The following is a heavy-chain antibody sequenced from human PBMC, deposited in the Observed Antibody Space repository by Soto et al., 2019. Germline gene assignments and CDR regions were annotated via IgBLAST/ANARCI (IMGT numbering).Heavy chain of an antibody. CDR2: ISGGGDTT. Sequence: EVQLLESGGGLVQPVGSLRLSCAASGFTFNNYAMTWVRQAPGKGLEWVSAISGGGDTTSYADSVKGRFTVSRDGSKNTLYLQRSSLRAEDTALYYCAKGRGGSGSLTPRVDFWGQGTLVTVSS. CDR3: AKGRGGSGSLTPRVDF. J-gene: IGHJ4*02. D-gene: IGHD3-10*01. V-gene: IGHV3-23*01. CDR1: GFTFNNYA.